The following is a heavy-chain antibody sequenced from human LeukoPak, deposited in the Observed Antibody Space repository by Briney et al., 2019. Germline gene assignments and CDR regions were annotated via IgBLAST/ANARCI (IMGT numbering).Heavy chain of an antibody. CDR2: ISYDGSNK. CDR3: AKAGGPPSKFRITAAGTFDP. Sequence: GGSLRLSCAASRFTFSNYGMHWVRQAPGKGLEWVAVISYDGSNKYYADSVKGRFTIFRDNSKNTVYLQMNSLRAEDTAVYYCAKAGGPPSKFRITAAGTFDPWGQGTQVTVSS. J-gene: IGHJ5*02. V-gene: IGHV3-30*18. D-gene: IGHD6-13*01. CDR1: RFTFSNYG.